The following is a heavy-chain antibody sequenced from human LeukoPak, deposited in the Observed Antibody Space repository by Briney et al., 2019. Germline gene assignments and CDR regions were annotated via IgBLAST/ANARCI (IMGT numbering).Heavy chain of an antibody. CDR3: VKDLYKGDSSSWYYFDY. J-gene: IGHJ4*02. Sequence: GQSLRLSCSASGFIISNYAMHWVRQAPGKGLEYVSAIIGNGGSTYYADSVKGRFTISRDNSKNTLYLQMSSLRAEDTAIYHCVKDLYKGDSSSWYYFDYWGQGTLVTVPS. CDR2: IIGNGGST. D-gene: IGHD6-13*01. CDR1: GFIISNYA. V-gene: IGHV3-64D*06.